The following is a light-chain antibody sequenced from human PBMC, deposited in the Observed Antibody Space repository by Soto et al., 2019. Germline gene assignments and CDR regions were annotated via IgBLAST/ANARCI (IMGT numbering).Light chain of an antibody. J-gene: IGKJ1*01. CDR3: QQSYSTPVT. Sequence: DIQMTQSPSTLSASVGDRVTITCRASQSISTWLAWYLQEPGKAPKLLIHKASSLQSGVPSRFSGSGSGTDFTLTISSLHPDDFATYYCQQSYSTPVTFGQGTKVDIK. CDR2: KAS. V-gene: IGKV1-5*03. CDR1: QSISTW.